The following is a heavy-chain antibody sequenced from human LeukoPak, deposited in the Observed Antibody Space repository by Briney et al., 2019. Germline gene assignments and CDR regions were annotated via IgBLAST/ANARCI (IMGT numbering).Heavy chain of an antibody. Sequence: SETLSLTCTVSGGSISSYYWSWIRQPAGKGLEWIGRINTSGSTNYNPSLKSRVTMSVDTSKHQFSLKLSSVTAADTAVYYCARLGIAVAGYWDWGQGTLVTVSS. CDR1: GGSISSYY. V-gene: IGHV4-4*07. J-gene: IGHJ4*02. CDR3: ARLGIAVAGYWD. D-gene: IGHD6-19*01. CDR2: INTSGST.